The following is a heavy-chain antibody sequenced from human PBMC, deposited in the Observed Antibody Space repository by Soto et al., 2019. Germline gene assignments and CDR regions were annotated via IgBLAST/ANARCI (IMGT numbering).Heavy chain of an antibody. V-gene: IGHV1-69*06. D-gene: IGHD3-22*01. J-gene: IGHJ3*02. Sequence: SVKVSCKASGGTFSSYAISWVRQAPGQGLEWMGGIIPIFGTANYAQKFQGRVTITADKSTSTAYMELSSLRSEDTAVYYCARAVYDSSGYYVAFDIWGQGTMVTVSS. CDR3: ARAVYDSSGYYVAFDI. CDR2: IIPIFGTA. CDR1: GGTFSSYA.